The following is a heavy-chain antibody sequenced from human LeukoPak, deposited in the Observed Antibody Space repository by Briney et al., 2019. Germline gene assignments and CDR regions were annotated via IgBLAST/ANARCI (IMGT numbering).Heavy chain of an antibody. CDR1: GFTFSSYA. CDR2: ISSSSSTI. Sequence: GSLRLSCAASGFTFSSYAMHWVRQAPGKGLEWVSYISSSSSTIYYADSVKGRFTISRDNAKNSLYLQMNSLRAEDTAVYYCARIEIVVVPAAILSSMERTYYYYYMDVWGKGTTVTVSS. CDR3: ARIEIVVVPAAILSSMERTYYYYYMDV. V-gene: IGHV3-48*01. D-gene: IGHD2-2*01. J-gene: IGHJ6*03.